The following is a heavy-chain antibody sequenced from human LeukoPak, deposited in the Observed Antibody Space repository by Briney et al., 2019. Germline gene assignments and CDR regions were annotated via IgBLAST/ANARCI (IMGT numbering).Heavy chain of an antibody. D-gene: IGHD2-2*01. V-gene: IGHV3-48*03. J-gene: IGHJ5*02. CDR3: ARGDPYADL. CDR1: GFSFSTYE. CDR2: ITISGNTR. Sequence: PGVSLRLSCAASGFSFSTYEMNWVRQAPGRGLEWVSDITISGNTRNYADSVKGRFTISRDNARNSLYLQMNSLRVEDTAVYYCARGDPYADLWGQGTLVTVAS.